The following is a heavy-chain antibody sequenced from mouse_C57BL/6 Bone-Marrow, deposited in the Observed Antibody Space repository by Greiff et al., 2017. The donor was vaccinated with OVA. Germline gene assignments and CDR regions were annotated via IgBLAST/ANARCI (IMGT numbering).Heavy chain of an antibody. CDR2: ISGGGGNT. D-gene: IGHD1-1*01. CDR1: GFTFSSYT. J-gene: IGHJ2*01. CDR3: ASWGYYGSPLYFDD. Sequence: EVKVVESGGGLVKPGGSLKLSCAASGFTFSSYTMSWVRQTPEKRLEWVATISGGGGNTYYTDSVKGRCTISRDNAKNTLYLQKSSLMSEDTALYYCASWGYYGSPLYFDDWGQGTTLTVSS. V-gene: IGHV5-9*01.